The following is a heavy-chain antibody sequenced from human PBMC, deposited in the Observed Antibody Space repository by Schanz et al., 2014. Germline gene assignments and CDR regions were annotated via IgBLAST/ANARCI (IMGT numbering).Heavy chain of an antibody. CDR1: GFTFFGSFA. J-gene: IGHJ4*02. Sequence: EVQLLESGGGLVQPGGSLRLSCVASGFTFFGSFAMSWVRQAPGKGLEWVSGMSGSGSTADYADSVKGRFTISRDNSKNTVYLQMNSLRTDDTAMYYCARDPNTSAWLPYFDNWGQGVRVIVSS. D-gene: IGHD6-19*01. V-gene: IGHV3-23*01. CDR2: MSGSGSTA. CDR3: ARDPNTSAWLPYFDN.